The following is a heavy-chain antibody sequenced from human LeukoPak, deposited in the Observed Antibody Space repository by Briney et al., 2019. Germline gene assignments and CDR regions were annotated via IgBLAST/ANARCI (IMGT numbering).Heavy chain of an antibody. CDR2: IWYDGSNK. CDR1: GFTFSSYG. CDR3: AKVVVRGVPTDAFDF. J-gene: IGHJ3*01. V-gene: IGHV3-33*06. D-gene: IGHD3-10*01. Sequence: GRSLRLSCAASGFTFSSYGMHWVRQAPGKGLEWVAVIWYDGSNKYYTDSVKGRFTISRDNSKNTLYLQMNSLRAEDTAVYYCAKVVVRGVPTDAFDFWGQGTMVTVSS.